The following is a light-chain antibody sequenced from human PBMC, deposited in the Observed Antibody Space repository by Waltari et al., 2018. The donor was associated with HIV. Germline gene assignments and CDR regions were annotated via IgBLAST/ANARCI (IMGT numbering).Light chain of an antibody. CDR1: SSDVGGYTY. CDR2: DVS. J-gene: IGLJ3*02. V-gene: IGLV2-14*01. Sequence: QSALTQPASVSGSPGQSITISCTGTSSDVGGYTYVSWYQQHPGKAPKLMIYDVSKRPSGVSNRFSGSKSGNTASLTISGLQAEDEADYYCSSYTSSSSVFGGGTKLTVL. CDR3: SSYTSSSSV.